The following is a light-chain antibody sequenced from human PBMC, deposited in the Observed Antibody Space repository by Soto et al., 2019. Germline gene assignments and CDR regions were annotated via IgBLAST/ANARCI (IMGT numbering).Light chain of an antibody. CDR1: SSNIGAEYD. CDR2: GDN. J-gene: IGLJ2*01. V-gene: IGLV1-40*01. CDR3: ATWDDSLNGVV. Sequence: QSVLTQPPSVSGAPGQRVAISCTGSSSNIGAEYDVHWYQQLPGTAPKRLIYGDNNRPSGVPDRFSGSKSGTSASLAITGLQPEDEADYYCATWDDSLNGVVFGGGTKVTVL.